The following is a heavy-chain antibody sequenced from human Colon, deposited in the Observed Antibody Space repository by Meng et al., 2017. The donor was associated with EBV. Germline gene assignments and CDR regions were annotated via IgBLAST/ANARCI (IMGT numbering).Heavy chain of an antibody. CDR3: ARRRGGSGRDC. V-gene: IGHV4-39*01. Sequence: LPLQESRPGLVKPSETLSLTCTFFGGSISSSHYYWGWVRQPPGKGPQWIGTIYHSGSTSYNPSLQSRVTMFVDTSKNQFSLMLTSVTATDTAVYYCARRRGGSGRDCWGQGTLVTVSS. CDR1: GGSISSSHYY. CDR2: IYHSGST. J-gene: IGHJ4*02. D-gene: IGHD3-10*01.